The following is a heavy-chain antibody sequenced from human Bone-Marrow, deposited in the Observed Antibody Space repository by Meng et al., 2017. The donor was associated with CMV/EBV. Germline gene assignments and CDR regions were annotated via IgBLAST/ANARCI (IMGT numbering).Heavy chain of an antibody. CDR2: INPSGVST. J-gene: IGHJ5*02. CDR3: ARGGLWFGELLGVGNWFDP. D-gene: IGHD3-10*01. Sequence: ASVKVSCKASGYTFTSYGISWVRQAPGQGLEWMGIINPSGVSTSYAQKFQGRVTMTRDTSTSIVYMELSSLRSEDTAVYYCARGGLWFGELLGVGNWFDPWGQGTLVTVSS. CDR1: GYTFTSYG. V-gene: IGHV1-46*01.